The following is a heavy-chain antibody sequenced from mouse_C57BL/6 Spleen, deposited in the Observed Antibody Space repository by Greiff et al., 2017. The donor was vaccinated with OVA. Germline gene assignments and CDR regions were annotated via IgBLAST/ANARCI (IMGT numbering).Heavy chain of an antibody. CDR1: GYAFSSSW. CDR3: ARSNDGYPYWYFDV. Sequence: QVQLKESGPELVKPGASVKISCKASGYAFSSSWMNWVKQRPGKGLEWIGRIYPGDGDTNYNGKFKGKATLTADKSSSTAYMQLSSLTSEDSAVYFCARSNDGYPYWYFDVWGTGTTVTVSS. D-gene: IGHD2-3*01. J-gene: IGHJ1*03. V-gene: IGHV1-82*01. CDR2: IYPGDGDT.